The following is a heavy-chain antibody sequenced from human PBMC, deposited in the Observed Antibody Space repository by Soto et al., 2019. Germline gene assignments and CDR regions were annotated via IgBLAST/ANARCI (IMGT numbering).Heavy chain of an antibody. CDR2: ISSSSSYI. D-gene: IGHD4-4*01. V-gene: IGHV3-21*06. Sequence: EVQLVESGGGLVKPGGSLRLSCAASGFTFSSYSMNWVRQAPGKGLEWVSSISSSSSYIYYADSVKGRFTISRDNAKNSLNLKMNSLRPENTAVYYGARGDRQFYYYNGMDFWGQGTTVTVSS. CDR1: GFTFSSYS. CDR3: ARGDRQFYYYNGMDF. J-gene: IGHJ6*02.